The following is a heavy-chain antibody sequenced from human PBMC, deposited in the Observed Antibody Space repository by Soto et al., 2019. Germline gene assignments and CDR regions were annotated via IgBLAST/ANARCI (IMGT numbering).Heavy chain of an antibody. D-gene: IGHD3-16*01. J-gene: IGHJ4*01. V-gene: IGHV3-7*01. Sequence: EVQLVESGGGLGQAGGSQRLSCAASGFAFSNSWMSWVRQSPARGLEWVANINQDGTVKGYLDSVKGRFTVSRDNAKNSLYLQMNSLRAEDTALYYCALDYGDWGRGTLVTVSS. CDR2: INQDGTVK. CDR3: ALDYGD. CDR1: GFAFSNSW.